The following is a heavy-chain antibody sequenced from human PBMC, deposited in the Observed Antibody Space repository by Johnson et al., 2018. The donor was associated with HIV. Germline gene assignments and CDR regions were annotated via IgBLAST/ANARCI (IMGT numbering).Heavy chain of an antibody. CDR1: GFTFSSYA. D-gene: IGHD3-10*02. Sequence: QVQLVESGGGVVQPGRSLRLSCAASGFTFSSYAMHWVRQAPGKGLEWVAVISYDGINKYYADSVKGRFTISRDNSKNTLYLQMNSLRIEDTAVYYCARLCSGCADAFDMWGQGTMVTVSS. J-gene: IGHJ3*02. V-gene: IGHV3-30-3*01. CDR2: ISYDGINK. CDR3: ARLCSGCADAFDM.